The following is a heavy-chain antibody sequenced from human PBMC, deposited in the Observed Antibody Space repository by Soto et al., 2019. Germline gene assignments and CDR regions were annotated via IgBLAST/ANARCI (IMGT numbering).Heavy chain of an antibody. V-gene: IGHV3-7*01. Sequence: GGSLRLSCAASGFTFSSYWMSWVRQAPGKGLEWVANIKQDGSEKYYVDSVKGRFTISRDNAKNSLCLQMNSLRAEDTAVYYCARDVVVPAATLTDYYYYQMDVWGKGSSVTV. CDR1: GFTFSSYW. CDR2: IKQDGSEK. J-gene: IGHJ6*03. D-gene: IGHD2-2*01. CDR3: ARDVVVPAATLTDYYYYQMDV.